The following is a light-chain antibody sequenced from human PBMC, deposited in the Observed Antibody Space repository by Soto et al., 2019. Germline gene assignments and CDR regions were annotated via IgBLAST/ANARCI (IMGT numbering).Light chain of an antibody. CDR2: DAS. Sequence: DIVLTQSPATLSLSPGDRATLSCRASQSVSSYLAWYQQKPGLAPRLLIYDASNRATGIPARFSGSGSGTDFTLTTSSLEPEDFAVYYCQHRSIWPVSFGQGTRLEIK. CDR1: QSVSSY. CDR3: QHRSIWPVS. J-gene: IGKJ5*01. V-gene: IGKV3-11*01.